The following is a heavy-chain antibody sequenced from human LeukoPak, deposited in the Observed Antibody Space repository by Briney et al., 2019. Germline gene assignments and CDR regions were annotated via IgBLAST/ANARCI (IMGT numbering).Heavy chain of an antibody. D-gene: IGHD2-21*02. J-gene: IGHJ4*02. Sequence: PSETLSLACTVSGGSISSYYWSWIRQPPGKGLEWIGYIYLSGSTNYNPSLKSRVTISVDTSKSQFSLKLSSVTAADTAVHYCARFAYCGGHCWYYFDYWGQGSLVTVSS. CDR2: IYLSGST. CDR3: ARFAYCGGHCWYYFDY. V-gene: IGHV4-59*01. CDR1: GGSISSYY.